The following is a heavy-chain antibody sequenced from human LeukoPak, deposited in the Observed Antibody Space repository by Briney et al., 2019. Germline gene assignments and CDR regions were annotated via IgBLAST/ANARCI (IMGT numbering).Heavy chain of an antibody. D-gene: IGHD5-18*01. Sequence: SQTLSLTCTVSGGSISSGRYWRSWIRQHPGKGLEWIGYVYNSGSTYYSPSLKSRVTMSVDTSKNQFSLKLSPVTAADTAVYYCARDSDTAMVTGFDYWGQGTLVTVSS. J-gene: IGHJ4*02. CDR1: GGSISSGRYW. CDR2: VYNSGST. V-gene: IGHV4-31*03. CDR3: ARDSDTAMVTGFDY.